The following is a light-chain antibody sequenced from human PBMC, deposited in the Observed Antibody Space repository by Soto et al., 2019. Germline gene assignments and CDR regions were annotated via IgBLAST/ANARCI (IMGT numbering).Light chain of an antibody. V-gene: IGLV1-40*01. Sequence: QSVLTQPPSVSGAPGQRVTISCSGSSSNIGAGYDVHWYQQLPGTAPKLLISANNIRPSGVPDRFSGSKSGTSASLAITGLQAEDEADYYCQSYDRSLSGAFFGTGTKLTVL. CDR2: ANN. CDR1: SSNIGAGYD. J-gene: IGLJ1*01. CDR3: QSYDRSLSGAF.